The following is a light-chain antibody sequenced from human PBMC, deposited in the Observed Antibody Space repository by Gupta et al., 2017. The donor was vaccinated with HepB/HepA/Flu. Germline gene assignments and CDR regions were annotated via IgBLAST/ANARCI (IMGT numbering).Light chain of an antibody. V-gene: IGKV1-6*01. CDR1: QGIKKD. CDR3: RQEDSYPRT. CDR2: AAS. Sequence: AIQMTQSPSSLSASVGDRVTITCRASQGIKKDLGWYQHKPGKAPKLLIFAASSLQTGVPSRFSGSGSGTDFTLTISSLQPEDFATYYCRQEDSYPRTFGQGTKVEMK. J-gene: IGKJ1*01.